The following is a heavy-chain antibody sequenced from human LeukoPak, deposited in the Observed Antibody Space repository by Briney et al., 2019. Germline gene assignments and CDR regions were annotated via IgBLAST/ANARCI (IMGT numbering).Heavy chain of an antibody. J-gene: IGHJ5*02. D-gene: IGHD4-17*01. CDR1: GGSFSGYY. V-gene: IGHV4-34*01. Sequence: PSETLSLTCAVYGGSFSGYYWSWIRQPPGKGLEWIGEINHSGSANYNPSLKSRVTISVDTSKNQFSLKLSSVTAADTAVYYCAGGRYGDYGYNWFDPWGQGTLVTVSS. CDR3: AGGRYGDYGYNWFDP. CDR2: INHSGSA.